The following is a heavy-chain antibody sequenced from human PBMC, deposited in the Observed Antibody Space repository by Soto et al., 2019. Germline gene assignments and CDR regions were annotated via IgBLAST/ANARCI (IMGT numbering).Heavy chain of an antibody. Sequence: EVQLVESGGGLVQPGGSLRLSCAASGFTFSSYWMSWVRQAPGKGLEWVANIKQDGSENYYVDSVKGRFTISRDNAKNLLYLQMNSLRAEDTAVYYCARVGSSSWYGGVYFQHWGQGTLVTVSS. D-gene: IGHD6-13*01. CDR2: IKQDGSEN. J-gene: IGHJ1*01. CDR1: GFTFSSYW. V-gene: IGHV3-7*01. CDR3: ARVGSSSWYGGVYFQH.